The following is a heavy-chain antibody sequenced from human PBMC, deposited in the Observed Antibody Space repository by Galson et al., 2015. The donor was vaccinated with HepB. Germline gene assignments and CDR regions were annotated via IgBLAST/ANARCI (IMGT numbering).Heavy chain of an antibody. CDR3: ATGPGIVVVPATMQGNWFDP. CDR2: FDPEDGET. CDR1: GYTLTELS. J-gene: IGHJ5*02. D-gene: IGHD2-2*01. Sequence: SVKVSCKVSGYTLTELSMHWVRQAPGRGLEWMGGFDPEDGETIYAQKFQGRVTMTEDTSTDTAYMELSSLRSEDTAVYYCATGPGIVVVPATMQGNWFDPWGQGTLVTVSS. V-gene: IGHV1-24*01.